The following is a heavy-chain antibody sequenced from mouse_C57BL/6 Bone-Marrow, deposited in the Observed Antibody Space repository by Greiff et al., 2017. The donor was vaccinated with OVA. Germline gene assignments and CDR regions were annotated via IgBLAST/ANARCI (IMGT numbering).Heavy chain of an antibody. CDR3: SRGGLRRRDYFDC. D-gene: IGHD2-4*01. CDR2: IYPRSGNT. Sequence: VQLQESGAELARPGASVKLSCKASGYTFTSYGISWVKQRTGQGLEWIGEIYPRSGNTYYNEKFKGKATLTADKSSSTAYMELRSLTSEDSAVYFCSRGGLRRRDYFDCWGQGTTLTVSS. CDR1: GYTFTSYG. J-gene: IGHJ2*01. V-gene: IGHV1-81*01.